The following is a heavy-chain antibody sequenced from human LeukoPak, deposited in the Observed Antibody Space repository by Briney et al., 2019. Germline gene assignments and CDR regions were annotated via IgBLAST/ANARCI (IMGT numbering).Heavy chain of an antibody. Sequence: ASVKFSCKASGYTFTGYYMHWVRQAPGQGLEWMGRINPNSGGTNYAQKFQGRVTMTRDTSISTAYMELSRLRSDDTAVYYCARAWSSSSPGSNYWGQGTLVTVSS. J-gene: IGHJ4*02. CDR3: ARAWSSSSPGSNY. V-gene: IGHV1-2*06. CDR1: GYTFTGYY. D-gene: IGHD6-13*01. CDR2: INPNSGGT.